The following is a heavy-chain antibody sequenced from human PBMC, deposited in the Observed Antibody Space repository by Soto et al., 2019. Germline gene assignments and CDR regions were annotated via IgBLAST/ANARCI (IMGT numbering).Heavy chain of an antibody. CDR2: IKQDGSEK. V-gene: IGHV3-7*01. D-gene: IGHD3-3*01. CDR1: GFTFRSYW. J-gene: IGHJ6*02. CDR3: ARSVFVTVDFWSGAYGMDV. Sequence: GSLRLSCTASGFTFRSYWMSWVRQAPGKGLEWVANIKQDGSEKYYVDSVKGRFTISRDNAKNSLYLQMNSLRAEDTAVYCRARSVFVTVDFWSGAYGMDVWGQGTTVTVSS.